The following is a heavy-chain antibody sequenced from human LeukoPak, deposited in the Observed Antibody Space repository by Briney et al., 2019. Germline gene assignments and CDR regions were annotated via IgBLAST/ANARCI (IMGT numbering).Heavy chain of an antibody. J-gene: IGHJ5*02. CDR3: ARELGAAAFWFDP. V-gene: IGHV3-53*01. Sequence: GGSLRLSCAASGFTVSSNYMSWVRQAPGKGLGWVSVIYSGGSTYYADSVKGRFTISRDNSKNTLYLQMNSLRAEDTAVYYCARELGAAAFWFDPWGQGTLVTVSS. CDR1: GFTVSSNY. D-gene: IGHD6-13*01. CDR2: IYSGGST.